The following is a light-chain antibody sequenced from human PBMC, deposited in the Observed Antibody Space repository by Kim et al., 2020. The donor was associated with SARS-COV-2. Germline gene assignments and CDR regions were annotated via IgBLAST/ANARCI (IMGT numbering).Light chain of an antibody. J-gene: IGLJ1*01. Sequence: QSALTQPPSVSGSPGQSVTISCTGTSSDIGAYDYVSWYQQLPGKAPKLLIYGVSNRPSGVPDRFSGSKSGNPASLTVARLQAEDDADYYCYSYGGSNKYVFGPGTKVTVL. CDR3: YSYGGSNKYV. CDR1: SSDIGAYDY. CDR2: GVS. V-gene: IGLV2-8*01.